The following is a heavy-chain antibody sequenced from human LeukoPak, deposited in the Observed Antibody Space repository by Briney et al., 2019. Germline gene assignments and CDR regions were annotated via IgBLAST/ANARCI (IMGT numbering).Heavy chain of an antibody. J-gene: IGHJ6*03. V-gene: IGHV3-15*01. D-gene: IGHD3-10*01. CDR1: GFTFNNAW. Sequence: PGGSLRLSCAASGFTFNNAWMNWVRQAPGTGLELVGRIKSKIDGGTTDYAAPVKGRFTISRDDSKNTVYLQMNSLKTEDTAVYYCTSSYYYGSGIRLKYYYYYMDVWGKGTTVTISS. CDR2: IKSKIDGGTT. CDR3: TSSYYYGSGIRLKYYYYYMDV.